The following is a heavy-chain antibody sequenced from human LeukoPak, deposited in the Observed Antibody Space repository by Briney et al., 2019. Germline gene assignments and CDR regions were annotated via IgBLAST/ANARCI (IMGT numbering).Heavy chain of an antibody. Sequence: GGSLRLSCVASGFSFSNYGMHWVRQAPGKGLEWMAFIEYDGSDKFYADSVKGRITISRDNSKNTLYLQMNGLRAEDTAVYFCAKGDSGSYYYYMDVWGKGTTVNVSS. CDR2: IEYDGSDK. V-gene: IGHV3-30*02. J-gene: IGHJ6*03. CDR3: AKGDSGSYYYYMDV. CDR1: GFSFSNYG. D-gene: IGHD3-10*01.